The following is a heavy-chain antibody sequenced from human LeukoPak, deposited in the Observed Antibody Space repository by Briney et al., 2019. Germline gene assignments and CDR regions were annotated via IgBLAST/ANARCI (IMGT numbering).Heavy chain of an antibody. V-gene: IGHV3-30*04. J-gene: IGHJ4*02. CDR1: GFTFSSYA. CDR3: AKPSGSGVDY. D-gene: IGHD1-26*01. CDR2: ISFDGSNK. Sequence: PGRSLRLSCAASGFTFSSYAMHWVRQAPGKGLEWVTIISFDGSNKYYADSVKGRFTISRDNSKNTLYLQMNSLRLEDMAVYYCAKPSGSGVDYWGRGTRVTVSS.